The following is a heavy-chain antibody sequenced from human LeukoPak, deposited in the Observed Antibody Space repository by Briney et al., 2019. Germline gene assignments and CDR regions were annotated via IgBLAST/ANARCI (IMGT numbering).Heavy chain of an antibody. CDR1: GFTFSSYS. Sequence: GSLRLSCAASGFTFSSYSMNGVRQAPGKGLEWVSSISSSSSYIYYADSVKGRFTISRDNAKNSLYLQMNSLRAEDTAVYYCARDWEYYYDSSGYASFDYWGQGTLVTVSS. CDR2: ISSSSSYI. J-gene: IGHJ4*02. D-gene: IGHD3-22*01. V-gene: IGHV3-21*01. CDR3: ARDWEYYYDSSGYASFDY.